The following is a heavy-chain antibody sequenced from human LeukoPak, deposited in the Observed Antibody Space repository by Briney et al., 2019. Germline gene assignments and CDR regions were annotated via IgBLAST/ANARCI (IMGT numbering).Heavy chain of an antibody. CDR3: AKDLPRYCSSTSCSALDC. CDR1: GFTFDDYA. CDR2: ISWNSGSI. D-gene: IGHD2-2*01. J-gene: IGHJ4*02. V-gene: IGHV3-9*01. Sequence: GRSLRLSCAASGFTFDDYAMHWVRQAPGKGLEWVSGISWNSGSIGYADSVKGRFTISRDNAKNSLYLQMNSLRAEDTALYYCAKDLPRYCSSTSCSALDCWGQGTLVTVSS.